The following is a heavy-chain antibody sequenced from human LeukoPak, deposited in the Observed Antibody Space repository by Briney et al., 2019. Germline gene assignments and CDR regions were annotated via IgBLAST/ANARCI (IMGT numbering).Heavy chain of an antibody. CDR2: IYYSGST. J-gene: IGHJ6*02. V-gene: IGHV4-39*01. CDR3: APLDYGMDV. CDR1: GGSVSSSSYY. Sequence: SETLSLTCTVSGGSVSSSSYYWGWIRQPPGKGLEWIGSIYYSGSTYYNPSLKSRVTISVDTSKNQFSLKLSSVTAADTAVYYCAPLDYGMDVWGQGTTVTVSS.